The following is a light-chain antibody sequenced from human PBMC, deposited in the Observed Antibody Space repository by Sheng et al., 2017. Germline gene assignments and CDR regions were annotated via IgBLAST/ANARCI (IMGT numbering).Light chain of an antibody. CDR3: QQYNSYPRS. CDR2: KSR. J-gene: IGKJ1*01. CDR1: ESISTW. V-gene: IGKV1-5*03. Sequence: DIQMTQSPSTLSASVGDRVTITCRASESISTWLAWYQQKPGKVPKLLIYKSRDLESGVPSRFSGSGSGTEFTLTISSLQPDDFATYYCQQYNSYPRSFGQGTEVEIK.